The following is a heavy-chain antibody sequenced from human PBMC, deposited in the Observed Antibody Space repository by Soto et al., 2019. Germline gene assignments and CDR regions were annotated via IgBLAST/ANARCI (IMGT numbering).Heavy chain of an antibody. Sequence: GGSLRLCCAASGFTLDEYAMHWVRQAPGKGLEWVSGISWNSGSIGYADSVKGRFTISRDNAKNSLYLQMNSLRAEDTALYYCAKDGGSFGDLTGDALDFCGRGT. D-gene: IGHD3-10*01. CDR2: ISWNSGSI. V-gene: IGHV3-9*01. CDR3: AKDGGSFGDLTGDALDF. J-gene: IGHJ3*01. CDR1: GFTLDEYA.